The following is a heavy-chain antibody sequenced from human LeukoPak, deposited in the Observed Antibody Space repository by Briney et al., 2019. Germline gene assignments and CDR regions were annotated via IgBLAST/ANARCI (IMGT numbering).Heavy chain of an antibody. J-gene: IGHJ4*02. Sequence: PSETLSLTCTVSGDSISSYYWTWIRQPPGKGLEWIGYIYYSGSTNYNPSLKSRVTISLETSKNQFSLKLSSVTAADTAVYYCARGHYDNSGYYQDYWGQGTLVTVSS. CDR1: GDSISSYY. CDR2: IYYSGST. V-gene: IGHV4-59*01. D-gene: IGHD3-22*01. CDR3: ARGHYDNSGYYQDY.